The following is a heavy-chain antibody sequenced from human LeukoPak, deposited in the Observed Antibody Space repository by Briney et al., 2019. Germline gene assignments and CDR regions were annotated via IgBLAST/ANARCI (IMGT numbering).Heavy chain of an antibody. CDR1: GFTFSTYW. CDR3: TRDYRGKDV. CDR2: IKQDGSDK. V-gene: IGHV3-7*01. D-gene: IGHD3-16*02. J-gene: IGHJ6*02. Sequence: QSGGSLRLSCAASGFTFSTYWMSWVRQAPGKGLEWVANIKQDGSDKFYADSMKGRFTISRDNAKNSVYLQMDSLRVEDTAVYYCTRDYRGKDVRGRGTTVTVSS.